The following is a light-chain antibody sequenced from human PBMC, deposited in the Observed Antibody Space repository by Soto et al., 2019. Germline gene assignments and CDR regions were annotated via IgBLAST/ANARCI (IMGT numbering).Light chain of an antibody. CDR2: DAS. V-gene: IGKV1-5*01. Sequence: DIQMTQSHSTLSASVGDRVTITCRAIQSISSWLAWYQQKPGKAPKLLIYDASSLESWVPSRFSGSGSGTEFTLTISSLQPDDFATYYCQKYNSYLYTFGQGTKLEIK. CDR1: QSISSW. J-gene: IGKJ2*01. CDR3: QKYNSYLYT.